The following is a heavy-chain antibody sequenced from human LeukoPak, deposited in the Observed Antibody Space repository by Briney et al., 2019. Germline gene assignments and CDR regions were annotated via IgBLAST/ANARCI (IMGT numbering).Heavy chain of an antibody. CDR2: ISSSSSYI. CDR1: GFTFSSYS. CDR3: AREMRDGYNSIDY. V-gene: IGHV3-21*01. Sequence: GGSLRLSCAASGFTFSSYSMNWVRQAPGKGLEWVSSISSSSSYIYYADSVKGRFTFSRDNAKNSLYLQMNSLRAEDTAVYYCAREMRDGYNSIDYWGQGTLVTVSS. D-gene: IGHD5-24*01. J-gene: IGHJ4*02.